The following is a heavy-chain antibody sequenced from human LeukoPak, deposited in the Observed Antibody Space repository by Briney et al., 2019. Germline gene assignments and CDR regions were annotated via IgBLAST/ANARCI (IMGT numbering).Heavy chain of an antibody. Sequence: ASVKVSCKASGYTFTGYYMHWVRQAPGQGLEWMGWINPNSGGTNYAQKFQGRVTMTRDTSISTAYMELSRLRSGDTAVYYCAREVTRSGGIDYWGQGTLVTVSS. CDR3: AREVTRSGGIDY. CDR2: INPNSGGT. D-gene: IGHD4-23*01. V-gene: IGHV1-2*02. CDR1: GYTFTGYY. J-gene: IGHJ4*02.